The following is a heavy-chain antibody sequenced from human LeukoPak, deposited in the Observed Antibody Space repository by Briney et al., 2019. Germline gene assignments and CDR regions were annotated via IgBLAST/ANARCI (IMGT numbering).Heavy chain of an antibody. CDR3: GLYYYYGMDV. J-gene: IGHJ6*02. CDR1: GFDLGHYE. CDR2: ISVRAATI. Sequence: PGGSLRLSCAASGFDLGHYEVNWVRQAPGKGLEWIAHISVRAATIYYGDSVEGRFTISRDDAKNSLFLQMNSLRAEDTAVYYCGLYYYYGMDVWGQGTTVTVSS. D-gene: IGHD3-16*01. V-gene: IGHV3-48*03.